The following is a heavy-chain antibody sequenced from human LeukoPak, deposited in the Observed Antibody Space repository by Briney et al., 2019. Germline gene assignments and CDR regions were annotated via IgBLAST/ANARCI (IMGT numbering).Heavy chain of an antibody. J-gene: IGHJ4*02. D-gene: IGHD6-13*01. Sequence: GGSLRLSCAASGFTFSSYSMNWVRQAPGKGLEWVSYISSSSSSTIYYADSVKGRFTISRDNAKNSLYLQMNSLRAEDTAVYYCAREVVAAAGRSYFDYWGQGTLVTVSS. V-gene: IGHV3-48*04. CDR3: AREVVAAAGRSYFDY. CDR2: ISSSSSSTI. CDR1: GFTFSSYS.